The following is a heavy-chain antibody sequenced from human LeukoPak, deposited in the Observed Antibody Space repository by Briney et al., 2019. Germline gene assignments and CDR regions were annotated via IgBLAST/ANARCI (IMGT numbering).Heavy chain of an antibody. CDR2: IYYSGST. V-gene: IGHV4-39*07. Sequence: SETLSLTCTVSGGSISSSSYYWGWIRQPPGKGLEWIGSIYYSGSTYYNPSLKSRVTISVGTSKNQFSLKLSSVTAADTAVYYCARAAAEAVDFQHWGQGTLVTVSS. J-gene: IGHJ1*01. CDR1: GGSISSSSYY. CDR3: ARAAAEAVDFQH. D-gene: IGHD6-19*01.